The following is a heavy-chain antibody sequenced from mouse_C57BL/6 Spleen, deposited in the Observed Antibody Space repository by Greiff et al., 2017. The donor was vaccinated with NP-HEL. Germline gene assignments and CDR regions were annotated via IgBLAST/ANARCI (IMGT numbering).Heavy chain of an antibody. V-gene: IGHV1-52*01. CDR1: GYTFTSYW. CDR2: IDPSDSET. J-gene: IGHJ2*01. CDR3: ARGTTNFDY. D-gene: IGHD1-1*01. Sequence: QVQLQQPGAELVRPGSSVKLSCKASGYTFTSYWMHWVKQRPIQGLEWIGNIDPSDSETHSNQKFKDKATLTVDKSTSTAYMQLSSLTSEDSAVYSCARGTTNFDYWGKGTTLTVSS.